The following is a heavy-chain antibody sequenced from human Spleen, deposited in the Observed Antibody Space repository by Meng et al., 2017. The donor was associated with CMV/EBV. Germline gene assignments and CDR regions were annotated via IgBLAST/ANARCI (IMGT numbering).Heavy chain of an antibody. CDR2: IYYRGST. V-gene: IGHV4-39*07. CDR3: VISSHN. CDR1: GGSITSTSSY. J-gene: IGHJ4*02. Sequence: QVQLKQWGAGLLKPSATLSLTCTFSGGSITSTSSYRGWVRQPPGKGLGWIGSIYYRGSTNYNPSLKSRISMSVDMSKNQFSLKVNSVTAADTAIYYCVISSHNWGQGTLVTVSS. D-gene: IGHD3-3*02.